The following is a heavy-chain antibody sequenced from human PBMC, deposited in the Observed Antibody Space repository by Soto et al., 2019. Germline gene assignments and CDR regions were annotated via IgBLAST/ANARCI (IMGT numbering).Heavy chain of an antibody. J-gene: IGHJ4*02. Sequence: GGSLRLSCAASGFTFSSYAMSWVRQAPGKGLEWVSAISGSGGSTYYADSVKGRFTISRDNSKNTLYLQMNSLRAEDTAVYYCAIDGLITIFGVVMDFDYCGQGSLVTVSS. V-gene: IGHV3-23*01. D-gene: IGHD3-3*01. CDR1: GFTFSSYA. CDR2: ISGSGGST. CDR3: AIDGLITIFGVVMDFDY.